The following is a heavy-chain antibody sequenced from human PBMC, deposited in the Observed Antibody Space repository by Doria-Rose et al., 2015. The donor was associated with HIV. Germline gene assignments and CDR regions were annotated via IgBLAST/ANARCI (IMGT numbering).Heavy chain of an antibody. Sequence: LTCSVSGASVSSRGYYWNWIRQVPGKGLESLGYTYYTGTSDYSPSLKSRLNMAVDTSKNQFSLKLSFVTVADTAVYYCARIGSYREPDYWGQGALVIVSA. CDR2: TYYTGTS. V-gene: IGHV4-31*03. CDR3: ARIGSYREPDY. CDR1: GASVSSRGYY. J-gene: IGHJ4*02. D-gene: IGHD3-3*01.